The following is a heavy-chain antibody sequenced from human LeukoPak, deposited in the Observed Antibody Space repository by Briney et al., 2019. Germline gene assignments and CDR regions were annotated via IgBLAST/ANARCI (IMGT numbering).Heavy chain of an antibody. CDR3: TTAFRAY. D-gene: IGHD2/OR15-2a*01. CDR2: IKNKNDGVPP. Sequence: GGSLRLSCVASGSGFTFSGAWMSWVRQAPGKGLEWVGRIKNKNDGVPPDYAAPVKGRFTISRDDSKNTMYLQLNSLKTEDTAVYYCTTAFRAYWGQGTLVTVSS. V-gene: IGHV3-15*01. CDR1: GFTFSGAW. J-gene: IGHJ4*02.